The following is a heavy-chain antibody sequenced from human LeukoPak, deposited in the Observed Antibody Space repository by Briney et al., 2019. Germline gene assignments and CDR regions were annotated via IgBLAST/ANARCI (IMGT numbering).Heavy chain of an antibody. V-gene: IGHV3-21*04. D-gene: IGHD6-13*01. CDR3: AAVYSSSWYSIRAEYFQH. CDR2: ISSSSSYI. J-gene: IGHJ1*01. Sequence: PGGSLRLSCAASGFTFSSYSMNWVRQAPGKGLEWVSSISSSSSYIYYADSVKGRFTISRDNSKNTLYLQMNSLRAEDTAVYYCAAVYSSSWYSIRAEYFQHWGQGTLVTVSS. CDR1: GFTFSSYS.